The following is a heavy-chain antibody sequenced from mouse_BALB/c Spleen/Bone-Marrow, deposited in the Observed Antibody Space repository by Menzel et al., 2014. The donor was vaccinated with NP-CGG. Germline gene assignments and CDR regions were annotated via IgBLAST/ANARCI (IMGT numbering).Heavy chain of an antibody. J-gene: IGHJ4*01. CDR3: ARHRDAMDY. Sequence: EVKLVESGGDLVKPGGSLKLSCAASGFTFSSYGMSWVRQTPDKRLEWVATISSGGSYTYYPDSVKGRFTISRDNAKNTLYLQMSSLKSEGTAMYYCARHRDAMDYWGQGTSVTVSS. D-gene: IGHD2-14*01. V-gene: IGHV5-6*02. CDR2: ISSGGSYT. CDR1: GFTFSSYG.